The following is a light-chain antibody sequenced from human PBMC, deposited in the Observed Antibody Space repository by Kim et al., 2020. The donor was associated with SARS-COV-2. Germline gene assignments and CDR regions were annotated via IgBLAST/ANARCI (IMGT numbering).Light chain of an antibody. CDR2: GKN. J-gene: IGLJ2*01. Sequence: SSELTQDPAVSVALGQTVRITCQGDSLRSYYASWYQQKPGQAPVLVINGKNNRPSGIPDRFSGSSSGKTASLTITGAQAEDEADYYCNSRDSIGNHVVFGGGTQLTVL. CDR1: SLRSYY. CDR3: NSRDSIGNHVV. V-gene: IGLV3-19*01.